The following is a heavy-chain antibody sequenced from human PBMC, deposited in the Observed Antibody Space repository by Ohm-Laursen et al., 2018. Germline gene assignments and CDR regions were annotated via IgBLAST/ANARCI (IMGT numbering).Heavy chain of an antibody. Sequence: RSLRLSCSASGFVFSNHDIHWVRQAPGKGLEWVTVISYDGSKKYYADSVKGRSTISRDNSKNTVYLQMNSLRLEDTAVYHCAKGGDGLESWGQGTLVTVSS. J-gene: IGHJ4*02. CDR3: AKGGDGLES. D-gene: IGHD2-21*01. CDR2: ISYDGSKK. V-gene: IGHV3-30*18. CDR1: GFVFSNHD.